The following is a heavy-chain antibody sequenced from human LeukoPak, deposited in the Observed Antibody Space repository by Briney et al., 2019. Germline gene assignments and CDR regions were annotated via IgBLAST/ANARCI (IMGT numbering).Heavy chain of an antibody. V-gene: IGHV3-49*04. CDR1: GFTFSSYE. Sequence: SLRLSCAASGFTFSSYEMNWVRQAPGKGLEWVGFIRSKAYGGTTEYAASVKGRFTISRDDSKSIAYLQMNSLKTEDTAVYYCTRGSGSQDAFDIWGQGTMVTVSS. CDR3: TRGSGSQDAFDI. D-gene: IGHD1-26*01. CDR2: IRSKAYGGTT. J-gene: IGHJ3*02.